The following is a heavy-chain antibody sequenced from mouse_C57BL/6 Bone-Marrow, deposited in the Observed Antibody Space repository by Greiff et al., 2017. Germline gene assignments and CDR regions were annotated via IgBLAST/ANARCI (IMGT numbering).Heavy chain of an antibody. CDR2: ISDGGSYT. CDR1: GFTFSSYA. V-gene: IGHV5-4*01. Sequence: EVQRVESGGGLVKPGGSLKLSCAASGFTFSSYAMSWVRQTPEKRLEWVATISDGGSYTYYPDNVKGRFTISRDNAKNNLYLQMSHLKSEDTAMYYCASEANSSDMRCAVDYWGQGTSVTVSS. D-gene: IGHD1-1*01. CDR3: ASEANSSDMRCAVDY. J-gene: IGHJ4*01.